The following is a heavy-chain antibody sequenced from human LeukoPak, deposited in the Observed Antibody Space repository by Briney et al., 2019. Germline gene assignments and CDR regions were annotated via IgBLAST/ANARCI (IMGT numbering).Heavy chain of an antibody. CDR3: TTEGGSDYGDAGKFDY. V-gene: IGHV3-15*01. J-gene: IGHJ4*02. D-gene: IGHD4-17*01. Sequence: GGSLRLSCAASGFTFSSYWMSWVRQAPGKGLEWVGRIKSKTDGGTTDYAAPVKGRFTISRDDSKNTLYLQMNSLKTEDTAVYYCTTEGGSDYGDAGKFDYWGQGTLVTVSS. CDR2: IKSKTDGGTT. CDR1: GFTFSSYW.